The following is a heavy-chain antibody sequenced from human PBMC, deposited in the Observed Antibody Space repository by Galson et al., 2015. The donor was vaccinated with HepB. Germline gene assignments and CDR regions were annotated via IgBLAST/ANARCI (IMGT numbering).Heavy chain of an antibody. Sequence: SVKVSCKASGGTFSSYAISWVRQAPGQGLEWMGRIIPIPGIANYAQKFQGRVTITADKSTSTAYMELSSLRSEDTAVYYCARDWGPYGDYWYFDLWGRGTLVTVSS. CDR2: IIPIPGIA. CDR3: ARDWGPYGDYWYFDL. J-gene: IGHJ2*01. CDR1: GGTFSSYA. V-gene: IGHV1-69*04. D-gene: IGHD4-17*01.